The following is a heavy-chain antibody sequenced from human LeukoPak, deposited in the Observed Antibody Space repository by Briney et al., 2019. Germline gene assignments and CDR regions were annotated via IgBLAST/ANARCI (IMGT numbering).Heavy chain of an antibody. V-gene: IGHV1-18*04. J-gene: IGHJ6*04. D-gene: IGHD3-9*01. CDR1: EGSLRRYA. CDR2: ISAYNGDT. Sequence: EASVKVSCKTSEGSLRRYAFAWVRQAPGQGLEWMGWISAYNGDTKYAQKFQGRVTMTTDTSTSTAYMEVRSLRSDDTAIYYCARDERYFDWFPSGEYNYYGMDVWGKGTTVTVSS. CDR3: ARDERYFDWFPSGEYNYYGMDV.